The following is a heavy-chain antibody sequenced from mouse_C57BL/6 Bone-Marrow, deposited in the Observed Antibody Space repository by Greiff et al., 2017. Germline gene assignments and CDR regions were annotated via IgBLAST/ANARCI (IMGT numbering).Heavy chain of an antibody. D-gene: IGHD1-1*01. V-gene: IGHV2-5*01. J-gene: IGHJ1*03. Sequence: QVQLKQSGPGLVQPSQSLSITCTVSGFSLTSYGVHWVRQSPGKGLEWLGVIWRGGSTDYNAAFMSRLSITKDNSKSQVFFKMNSLQADDTAIYYCAKKGYYYGSSPYFDVWGTGTTVTVSS. CDR1: GFSLTSYG. CDR2: IWRGGST. CDR3: AKKGYYYGSSPYFDV.